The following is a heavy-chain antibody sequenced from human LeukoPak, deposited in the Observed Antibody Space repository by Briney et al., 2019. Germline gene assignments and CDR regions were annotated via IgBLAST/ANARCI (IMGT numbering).Heavy chain of an antibody. J-gene: IGHJ5*02. CDR2: ISDYNGNT. CDR3: ARDLYRDSLPVSWFDP. Sequence: AAVKVSCKASGYTFTSYGISWVRQAPGQGLEWMGWISDYNGNTNYAQKLQGRVTMTTDTSTSTAYMELRSLRSDDTAVYYCARDLYRDSLPVSWFDPWGQGTLVTVSS. D-gene: IGHD4-11*01. CDR1: GYTFTSYG. V-gene: IGHV1-18*01.